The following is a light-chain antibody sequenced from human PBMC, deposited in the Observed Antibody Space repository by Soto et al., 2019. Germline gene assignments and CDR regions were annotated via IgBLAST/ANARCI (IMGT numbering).Light chain of an antibody. CDR2: GAS. CDR3: HQYKNWPWT. Sequence: EIGMTQSPASLSVSPGERVTLSCTASQSVSSYLAWYQQIPGQAPRLLIHGASTGAIGVPDRFSGSGSGTEFTLTISTLQSEDSAVYYCHQYKNWPWTFGQGTKVEI. V-gene: IGKV3-15*01. CDR1: QSVSSY. J-gene: IGKJ1*01.